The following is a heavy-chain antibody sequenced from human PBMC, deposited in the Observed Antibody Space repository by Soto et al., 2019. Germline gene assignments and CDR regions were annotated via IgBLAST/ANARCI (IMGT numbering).Heavy chain of an antibody. CDR1: GFTFDDYA. V-gene: IGHV3-9*01. CDR2: ISWNSGSI. Sequence: VQLVESGGGLVQPGRSLRLSCAASGFTFDDYAMHWVRQAPGKGLEWVSGISWNSGSIGYADSVKGRFTISRDNAKNSLYLQMNSLRAEDTALYYCAKALDYGDPRGIDYWGQGTLVTVSS. D-gene: IGHD4-17*01. CDR3: AKALDYGDPRGIDY. J-gene: IGHJ4*02.